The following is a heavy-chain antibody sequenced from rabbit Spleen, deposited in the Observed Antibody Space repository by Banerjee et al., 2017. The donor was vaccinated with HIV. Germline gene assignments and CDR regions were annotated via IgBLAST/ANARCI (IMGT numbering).Heavy chain of an antibody. CDR2: IYTGNVKT. CDR1: GFDFSRGYD. Sequence: QQQLEESGGGLVKPGGTLTLTCKASGFDFSRGYDMCWVRQAPGKGLEWIGCIYTGNVKTYYASWAKGRFTISRSTSLNTVTLQMTSLTAADTATYFCARGITGNTNYLGYLALWGPGTLVTVS. D-gene: IGHD8-1*01. J-gene: IGHJ4*01. V-gene: IGHV1S43*01. CDR3: ARGITGNTNYLGYLAL.